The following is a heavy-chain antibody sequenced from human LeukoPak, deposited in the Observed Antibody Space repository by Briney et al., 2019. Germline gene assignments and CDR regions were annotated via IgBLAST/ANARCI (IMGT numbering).Heavy chain of an antibody. Sequence: GGSLRLSCEASGFTFTTYSMTWVRQAPGKGLEWVSIISSGSSAIFSADALKGRFTISRDNAKNSLYLQMNSLRAEDTAVYYCARDPFSGSGSGSYPFDYWGQGTLVTVSS. CDR3: ARDPFSGSGSGSYPFDY. CDR1: GFTFTTYS. V-gene: IGHV3-21*01. D-gene: IGHD3-10*01. J-gene: IGHJ4*02. CDR2: ISSGSSAI.